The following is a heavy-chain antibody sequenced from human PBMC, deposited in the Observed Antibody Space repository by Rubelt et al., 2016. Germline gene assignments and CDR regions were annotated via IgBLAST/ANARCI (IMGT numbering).Heavy chain of an antibody. CDR2: DT. D-gene: IGHD3-10*01. J-gene: IGHJ4*02. Sequence: DTRYSPSFQGQVTISADKSISTAYLQWSSLKASDTAMYYCARGRGLDYYFDYWGQGTLVTVSS. V-gene: IGHV5-51*01. CDR3: ARGRGLDYYFDY.